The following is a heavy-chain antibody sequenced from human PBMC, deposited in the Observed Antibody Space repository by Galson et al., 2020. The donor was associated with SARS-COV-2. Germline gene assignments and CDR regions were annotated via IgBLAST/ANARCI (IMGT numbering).Heavy chain of an antibody. J-gene: IGHJ4*02. V-gene: IGHV2-5*01. Sequence: SGPTLLNPTQTLTLTCSFSVFSLNTTGVGVGWIRRSPGQALAWLALIYWTDDQFYSPSLKSKLTITKDTSKNQVVLTTTNVYPADTATYYCAHTGFSMVRGVFMPWDSFDGWGQGTLVTVSS. CDR2: IYWTDDQ. D-gene: IGHD3-10*01. CDR3: AHTGFSMVRGVFMPWDSFDG. CDR1: VFSLNTTGVG.